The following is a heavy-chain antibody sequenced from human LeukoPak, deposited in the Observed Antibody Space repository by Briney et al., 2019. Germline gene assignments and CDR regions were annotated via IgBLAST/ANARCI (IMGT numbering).Heavy chain of an antibody. Sequence: PGGPLRLSCAASGFTFSSYWMSWVRQAPGKGLEWVANIKQDGSEKYYVDSVKGRFTISRDNAKNSLYLQMNSLRAEDTAVYYCARDQPGGCSGGSCYLAPWFDPWGQGTLVTVSS. CDR1: GFTFSSYW. V-gene: IGHV3-7*01. CDR3: ARDQPGGCSGGSCYLAPWFDP. J-gene: IGHJ5*02. CDR2: IKQDGSEK. D-gene: IGHD2-15*01.